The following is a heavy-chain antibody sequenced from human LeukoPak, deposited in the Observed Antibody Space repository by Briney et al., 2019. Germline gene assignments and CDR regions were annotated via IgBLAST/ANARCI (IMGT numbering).Heavy chain of an antibody. V-gene: IGHV1-46*01. CDR2: INPGGDNT. CDR3: ARIRDGYNDAYDI. CDR1: GYTFTKSY. D-gene: IGHD5-24*01. Sequence: ASVKVSCKASGYTFTKSYIHWVRQAPGQRLEWMGLINPGGDNTDYAQNFQGRLTMTSDTSACTVYMELSSLRSDDTAVYYCARIRDGYNDAYDIWGQGTLVTVTS. J-gene: IGHJ3*02.